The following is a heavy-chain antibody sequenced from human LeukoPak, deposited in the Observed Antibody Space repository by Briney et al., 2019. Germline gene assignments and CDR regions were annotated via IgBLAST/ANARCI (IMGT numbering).Heavy chain of an antibody. CDR1: GGSISSSSYY. J-gene: IGHJ4*02. Sequence: SETLSLTCTVSGGSISSSSYYWGWIRQPPGKGLEWIGSIYYSGSTYYNPSLKSRVTISVDTSKNQFSLKLSSVTAADTAVYYCASSSGYYYDYWGQGTLVTVSS. CDR3: ASSSGYYYDY. D-gene: IGHD3-22*01. CDR2: IYYSGST. V-gene: IGHV4-39*07.